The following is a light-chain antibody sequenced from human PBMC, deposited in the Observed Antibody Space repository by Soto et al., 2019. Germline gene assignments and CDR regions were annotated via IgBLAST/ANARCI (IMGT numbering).Light chain of an antibody. J-gene: IGLJ3*02. CDR1: SIDVGSYDL. Sequence: QSALTQPASVSGSPGQSITVSCTGISIDVGSYDLVSWYQQHPGKAPKLMIYEGSKRTSGVSNRFSGSKSGNTASLTISGLQTEDEADYYCCSYAGSSTLVFGGGTKLTVL. CDR3: CSYAGSSTLV. CDR2: EGS. V-gene: IGLV2-23*01.